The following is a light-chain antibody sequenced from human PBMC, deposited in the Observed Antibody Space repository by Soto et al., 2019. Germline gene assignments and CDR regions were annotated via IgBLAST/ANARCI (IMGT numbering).Light chain of an antibody. J-gene: IGLJ1*01. Sequence: QSALTQPASVSGCPGQSITISCTGTSSDFGSYNYVSWYQQHPGKAPKLMIYDVDNRPSGVSNRFSGSKSGNTASLTISGLQAEDEADYYCSSYTTNGTRYVFGTGTKVTVL. CDR3: SSYTTNGTRYV. CDR1: SSDFGSYNY. V-gene: IGLV2-14*01. CDR2: DVD.